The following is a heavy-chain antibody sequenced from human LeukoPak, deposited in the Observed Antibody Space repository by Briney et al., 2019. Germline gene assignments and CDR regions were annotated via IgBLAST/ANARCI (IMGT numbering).Heavy chain of an antibody. D-gene: IGHD5-24*01. J-gene: IGHJ4*02. CDR3: ARGAKRWLQFKTSAGFDY. CDR1: GYIFTSYY. Sequence: ASVKVSCKASGYIFTSYYMHWVRQAPGQGLEWMGIINPSGGNTNYAQKFQGRVTMTRDTSTSTVYMELSSLRPEDTAVYYCARGAKRWLQFKTSAGFDYWGQGTLLTVSS. CDR2: INPSGGNT. V-gene: IGHV1-46*01.